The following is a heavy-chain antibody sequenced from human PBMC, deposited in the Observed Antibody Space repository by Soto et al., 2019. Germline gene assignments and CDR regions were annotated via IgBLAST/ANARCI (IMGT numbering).Heavy chain of an antibody. D-gene: IGHD1-26*01. V-gene: IGHV1-69*01. CDR3: ARDGGRHSGGIDY. CDR2: IIPIFGTA. J-gene: IGHJ4*02. CDR1: GGTFSSYS. Sequence: QVQLVQSGAEVKKPGSSVKVSCKASGGTFSSYSINWVRQAPGQGLEWMGEIIPIFGTANYAQKFQGRVTITADESTSTADMELSSLRSEDTAVYYCARDGGRHSGGIDYWGQGTGVTVSS.